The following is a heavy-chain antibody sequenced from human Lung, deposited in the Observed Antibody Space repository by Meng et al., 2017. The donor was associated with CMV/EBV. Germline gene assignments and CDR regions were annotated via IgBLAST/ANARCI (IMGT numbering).Heavy chain of an antibody. V-gene: IGHV4-4*02. CDR3: ARVGQWLPIDY. Sequence: VQRQESGPGTVEPSGTLFLACAVPGGSISSSKGWSWVRQPPGKGLEWIGEIYHSGSTNYNPSLKSRVTISVDKSKNQFSLNLSSVTAAGTAVYYCARVGQWLPIDYWGQGTLVTVSS. CDR2: IYHSGST. J-gene: IGHJ4*02. D-gene: IGHD6-19*01. CDR1: GGSISSSKG.